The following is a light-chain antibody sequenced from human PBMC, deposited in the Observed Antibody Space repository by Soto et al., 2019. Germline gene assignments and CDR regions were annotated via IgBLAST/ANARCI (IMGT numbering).Light chain of an antibody. CDR1: QGVSSN. J-gene: IGKJ5*01. CDR2: GAS. CDR3: QQYNNWPPIT. Sequence: EIVMTQSPATLSVSPGERATLPCRASQGVSSNLAWYQQKPGQAPRLLIYGASTRATGIPARFSGSGSGTEFTLTISSLQSEDFAVDYCQQYNNWPPITFGQGTRLEIK. V-gene: IGKV3-15*01.